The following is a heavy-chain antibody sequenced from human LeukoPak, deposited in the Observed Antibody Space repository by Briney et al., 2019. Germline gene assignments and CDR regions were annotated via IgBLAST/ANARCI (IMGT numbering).Heavy chain of an antibody. CDR2: ISSSSSYI. D-gene: IGHD5-18*01. CDR3: ARVDTAMATPFDY. V-gene: IGHV3-21*01. J-gene: IGHJ4*02. Sequence: GGSLRLSCAASGFTFSSYSMNWVRQAPGKGLEWVSSISSSSSYIYYADSVKGRFTISRDNAKNSLYLQMNSLRAEDTAVYYCARVDTAMATPFDYWGQGTLVTVSS. CDR1: GFTFSSYS.